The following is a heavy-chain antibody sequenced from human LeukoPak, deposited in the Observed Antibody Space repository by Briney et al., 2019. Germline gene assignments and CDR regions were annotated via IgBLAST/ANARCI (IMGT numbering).Heavy chain of an antibody. Sequence: ASVKVSCKASGYTFTGYYMHWVRQAPGQGLEWMGWINPNSGGTNFAQKFQGRVTMTRDTSTSTVYMELSSLRSEDTAVYYCAGGFYSSGWYGYFQHWGQGTLVTVSS. CDR3: AGGFYSSGWYGYFQH. J-gene: IGHJ1*01. CDR1: GYTFTGYY. V-gene: IGHV1-2*02. CDR2: INPNSGGT. D-gene: IGHD6-19*01.